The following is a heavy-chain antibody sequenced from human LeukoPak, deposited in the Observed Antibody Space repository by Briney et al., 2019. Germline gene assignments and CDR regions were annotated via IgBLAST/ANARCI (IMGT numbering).Heavy chain of an antibody. Sequence: GRSLRLSCAASGFTFSSYAMHWVRQAPGKGLEWVAVISYDGSNKYYADSVKGRFTISRDNSKNTLCLQMNSLRAEDTAVYYCARDYYGGNSEVISWHFDLWGRGTLVSVSS. V-gene: IGHV3-30-3*01. J-gene: IGHJ2*01. CDR1: GFTFSSYA. CDR3: ARDYYGGNSEVISWHFDL. CDR2: ISYDGSNK. D-gene: IGHD4-23*01.